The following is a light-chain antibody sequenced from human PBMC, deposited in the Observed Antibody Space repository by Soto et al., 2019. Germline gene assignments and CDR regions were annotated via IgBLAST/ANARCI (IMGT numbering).Light chain of an antibody. CDR2: AAS. J-gene: IGKJ4*01. CDR3: QQYGGSPLT. Sequence: EIVLTQSPGTLSLSPGERATLSCRASPSVSSSYFGWYQQKPGQAPRLLLYAASNRATGIPDRFSGSGSGTDFTLTISRLEPEDFAVYYCQQYGGSPLTFGGGTKVEIK. V-gene: IGKV3-20*01. CDR1: PSVSSSY.